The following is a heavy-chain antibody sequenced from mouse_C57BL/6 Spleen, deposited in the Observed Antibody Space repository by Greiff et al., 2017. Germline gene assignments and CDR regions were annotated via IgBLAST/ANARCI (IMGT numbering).Heavy chain of an antibody. CDR3: ARCGITTVVADY. D-gene: IGHD1-1*01. Sequence: QVQLQQSGTELVKPGASVKLSCKASGYTFTSYWMHWVKQRPGQGLEWIGNINPSNGGTNYNEKFKSKATLTVDKSSSTAYMQLSSLTSEDSAVYYCARCGITTVVADYWGQGTTLTVSS. V-gene: IGHV1-53*01. CDR2: INPSNGGT. J-gene: IGHJ2*01. CDR1: GYTFTSYW.